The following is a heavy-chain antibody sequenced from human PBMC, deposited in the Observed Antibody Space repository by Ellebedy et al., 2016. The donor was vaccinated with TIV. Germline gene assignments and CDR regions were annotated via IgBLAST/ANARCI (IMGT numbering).Heavy chain of an antibody. Sequence: GESLKISXAASGFTFSSYDMHWVRQATGKGLEWVSAIGTAGDTYYPGSVKGRFTISRDNSKNTLYLQMNSLRAEDTAVYYCARDHPNCSGGSCYFDYWGQGTLVTVSS. CDR3: ARDHPNCSGGSCYFDY. CDR2: IGTAGDT. V-gene: IGHV3-13*01. J-gene: IGHJ4*02. CDR1: GFTFSSYD. D-gene: IGHD2-15*01.